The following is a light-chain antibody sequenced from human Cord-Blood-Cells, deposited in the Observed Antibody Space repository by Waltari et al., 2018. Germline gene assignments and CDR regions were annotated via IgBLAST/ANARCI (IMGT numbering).Light chain of an antibody. CDR2: AAS. CDR1: QSISSY. V-gene: IGKV1-39*01. Sequence: DIQMTQPPPYLSASVRYRATITCRASQSISSYLILDQQKPGKAPKLLIYAASSLQSGVASRFSGSGSGTDFTLTISSLQPEDFATYYCQQSYSTPHTFGQGTKLEIK. J-gene: IGKJ2*01. CDR3: QQSYSTPHT.